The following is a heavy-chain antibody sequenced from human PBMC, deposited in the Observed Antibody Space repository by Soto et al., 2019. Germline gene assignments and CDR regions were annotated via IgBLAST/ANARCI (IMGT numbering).Heavy chain of an antibody. CDR3: ARDRGNYCGSTSCPVDI. D-gene: IGHD2-2*01. CDR1: GGTFSSYT. V-gene: IGHV1-69*04. J-gene: IGHJ3*02. CDR2: IIPILGIA. Sequence: SVKVSCKASGGTFSSYTISWVRQAPGQGLEWMGRIIPILGIANYAQKFQGRVTITADKSTSTAYMELSSLRSEDTAVYYCARDRGNYCGSTSCPVDIWGQGTMVTVSS.